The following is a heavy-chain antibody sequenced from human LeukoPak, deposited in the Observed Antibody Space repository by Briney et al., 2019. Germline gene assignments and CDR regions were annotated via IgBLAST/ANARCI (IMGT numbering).Heavy chain of an antibody. CDR1: GFTFSDYY. CDR3: ARDRTDYYYDSSGYDY. CDR2: ISSSGSTI. Sequence: GGSLRLSCAASGFTFSDYYMSWIRQAPGKGLEWVSYISSSGSTIYYADSGKGRFTISRYNAKNSLYLQMNSLRAEDTAVYYCARDRTDYYYDSSGYDYWGQGTLVTVSS. J-gene: IGHJ4*02. V-gene: IGHV3-11*01. D-gene: IGHD3-22*01.